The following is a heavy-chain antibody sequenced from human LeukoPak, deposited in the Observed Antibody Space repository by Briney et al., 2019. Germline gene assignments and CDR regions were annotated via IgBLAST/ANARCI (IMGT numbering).Heavy chain of an antibody. V-gene: IGHV3-30*04. CDR3: AKDAVRTPQIDH. J-gene: IGHJ4*02. CDR2: ISYDGTDK. CDR1: GFTFSSYA. Sequence: GRSLRLSCAASGFTFSSYAMHWVRQAPGKGLEWVAVISYDGTDKYYADSLKGRFTISRDNSKNTLYLQMNSLRAEDTAVYYCAKDAVRTPQIDHWGQGALVTVSS. D-gene: IGHD1-1*01.